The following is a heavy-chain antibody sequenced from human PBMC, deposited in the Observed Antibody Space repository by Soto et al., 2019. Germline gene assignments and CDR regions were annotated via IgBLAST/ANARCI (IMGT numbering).Heavy chain of an antibody. CDR3: ARSSGGSYFDS. CDR1: GGSISSSSYY. J-gene: IGHJ4*02. V-gene: IGHV4-39*01. CDR2: IFYSGST. Sequence: QLQLQESGPGLVKPSETLSLTCTVSGGSISSSSYYWGWIRQPPGKGLEWIGNIFYSGSTYYNPSLKRRVTMSVDTSKNQFSLKLSSVTAADTAVYYCARSSGGSYFDSWGQGTLVTVSS. D-gene: IGHD2-15*01.